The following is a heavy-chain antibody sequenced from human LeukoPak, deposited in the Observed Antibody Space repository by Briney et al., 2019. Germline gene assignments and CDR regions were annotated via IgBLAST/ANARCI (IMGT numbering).Heavy chain of an antibody. J-gene: IGHJ5*02. Sequence: ASVKVSCKASGYTFTSYGISWVRQAPGQGLEWMGWISAYNGNTNYAQKLQGRVTMTTDTSTSTAYMELRSLRPDDTAVYYCARDNPLMGVVVPPNFFAFDPWGQGTLVTVSS. V-gene: IGHV1-18*01. D-gene: IGHD2-2*01. CDR3: ARDNPLMGVVVPPNFFAFDP. CDR1: GYTFTSYG. CDR2: ISAYNGNT.